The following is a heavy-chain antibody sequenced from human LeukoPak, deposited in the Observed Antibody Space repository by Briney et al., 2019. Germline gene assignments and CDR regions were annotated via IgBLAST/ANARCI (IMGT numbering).Heavy chain of an antibody. Sequence: ASVKVSCKASGGTFSSYAISWVRQAPGQGLEWVGRIIPIFGIANYAQKFQGRVTITADKSTSTAYMELSSLRSEDTAVYYCARDQKGWPHYYGMDVWGQGTTVTVSS. CDR1: GGTFSSYA. CDR3: ARDQKGWPHYYGMDV. V-gene: IGHV1-69*04. CDR2: IIPIFGIA. D-gene: IGHD2-15*01. J-gene: IGHJ6*02.